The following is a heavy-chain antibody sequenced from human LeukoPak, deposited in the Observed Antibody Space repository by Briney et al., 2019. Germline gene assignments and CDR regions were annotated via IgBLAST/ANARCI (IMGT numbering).Heavy chain of an antibody. CDR3: WAAGTIGLDP. CDR2: IRSKTDNYAT. Sequence: GGSLRLSCAASGFTFSGSAMHWVRQASGKGLEWVGRIRSKTDNYATAYAVSVKGRFTISRDDSKNTAYLQMNSLKTEDTAVYYWWAAGTIGLDPWGQGTLVTVSS. CDR1: GFTFSGSA. D-gene: IGHD6-13*01. J-gene: IGHJ5*02. V-gene: IGHV3-73*01.